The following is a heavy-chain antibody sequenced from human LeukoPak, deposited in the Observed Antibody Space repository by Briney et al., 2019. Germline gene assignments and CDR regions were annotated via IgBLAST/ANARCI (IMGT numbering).Heavy chain of an antibody. D-gene: IGHD2-8*01. Sequence: ASVKVSCKASGYTLTSYDINWVRQATGQGLEWMGWMNPNSGNTGYAQKFQGRVTMTRNTSISTAYMELSSLRSDDTAVYYCALISYCTSVTCFFLDSWGQETLVSVSS. CDR1: GYTLTSYD. V-gene: IGHV1-8*01. CDR2: MNPNSGNT. J-gene: IGHJ4*02. CDR3: ALISYCTSVTCFFLDS.